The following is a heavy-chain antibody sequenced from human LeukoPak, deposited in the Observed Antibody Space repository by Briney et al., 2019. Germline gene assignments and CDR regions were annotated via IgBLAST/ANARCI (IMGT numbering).Heavy chain of an antibody. CDR2: LYSGGNT. CDR3: ARVGRGDIYGYGDY. J-gene: IGHJ4*02. Sequence: GESLRLSCAVSGFTVSSNYMSWVRQAPGKGLEWVSVLYSGGNTYYADSVKGRFTISRDNSKNTLYLQMNSLRVEDTAVYYCARVGRGDIYGYGDYWGQGTLVTVSS. V-gene: IGHV3-66*01. D-gene: IGHD5-18*01. CDR1: GFTVSSNY.